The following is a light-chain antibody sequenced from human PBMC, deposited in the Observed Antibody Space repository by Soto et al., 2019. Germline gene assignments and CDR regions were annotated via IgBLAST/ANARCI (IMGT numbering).Light chain of an antibody. V-gene: IGLV2-14*01. CDR3: SSYTSISTYV. CDR1: SSDVGGYNF. J-gene: IGLJ1*01. CDR2: DVT. Sequence: QSALAQPASVSGSPGQSITISCTGTSSDVGGYNFVSWYQQHPDKAPKLMIYDVTNRPSGVSNRFSGSKSGNTASLTISGLHAEDEADYYCSSYTSISTYVFGTGTKVTVL.